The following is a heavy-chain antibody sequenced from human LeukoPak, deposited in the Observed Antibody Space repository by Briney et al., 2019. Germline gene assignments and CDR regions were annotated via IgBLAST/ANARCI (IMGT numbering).Heavy chain of an antibody. Sequence: GGSLRLSCAASGFTFISYWIHWVRQAPGKGLVWVSRIKSDGSSTSYADSVQGRFTISRDNAKNTLYLQMNSLRAEDTAVYYCPRDNNSWFDPWGQGTLVTVSS. J-gene: IGHJ5*02. CDR1: GFTFISYW. V-gene: IGHV3-74*01. CDR2: IKSDGSST. CDR3: PRDNNSWFDP.